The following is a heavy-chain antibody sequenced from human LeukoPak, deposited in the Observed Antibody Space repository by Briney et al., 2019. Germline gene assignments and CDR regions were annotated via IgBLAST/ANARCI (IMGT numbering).Heavy chain of an antibody. CDR1: GGSISSGDYY. CDR2: IYYSGST. D-gene: IGHD1-26*01. CDR3: ARHHQTGGYYGAFDI. J-gene: IGHJ3*02. Sequence: PSETLSLTCTVSGGSISSGDYYWSWIRQPPGRGLEWIGYIYYSGSTYYNPSLKSRVTISVDTSKNQLSLKLSSVTAADTAVYYCARHHQTGGYYGAFDIWGQGTMVTVSS. V-gene: IGHV4-30-4*01.